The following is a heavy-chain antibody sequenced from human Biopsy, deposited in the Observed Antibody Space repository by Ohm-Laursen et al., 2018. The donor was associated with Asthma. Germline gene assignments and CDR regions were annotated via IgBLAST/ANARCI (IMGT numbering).Heavy chain of an antibody. J-gene: IGHJ6*02. CDR1: GGSISSGGYY. CDR3: ARDGSSVAGTPYGMDV. V-gene: IGHV4-31*03. Sequence: SQTLSLTCTVSGGSISSGGYYWSWIRQHPGKGLVWIGYIYYSGSTYYNPSLKSRVTISVDTSKSQFSLKLSSVTAADTAVYYCARDGSSVAGTPYGMDVWGQGTTVTVSS. CDR2: IYYSGST. D-gene: IGHD6-19*01.